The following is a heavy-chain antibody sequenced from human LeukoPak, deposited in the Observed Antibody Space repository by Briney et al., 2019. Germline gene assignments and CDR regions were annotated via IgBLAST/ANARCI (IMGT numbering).Heavy chain of an antibody. D-gene: IGHD6-19*01. CDR2: ISDSGGST. V-gene: IGHV3-23*01. Sequence: GGSLRLSCAASGFTFSSYAMSWVRQAPGKGLEWVSAISDSGGSTHYADSVKGRLTISRDNSKNTLYLQMNSLRAEDTAVYYCAKTPPGYSSGWYWDYWGQGTLVTVSS. CDR1: GFTFSSYA. CDR3: AKTPPGYSSGWYWDY. J-gene: IGHJ4*02.